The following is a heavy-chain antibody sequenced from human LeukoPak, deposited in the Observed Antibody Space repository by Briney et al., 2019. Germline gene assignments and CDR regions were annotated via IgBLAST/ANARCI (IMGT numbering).Heavy chain of an antibody. Sequence: GGSLRLSCAASGFTFSDYYMSWIRQAPGKGLEWVAVISYDGSNKYYADSVKGRFTISRDNSKNTLYLQMNSLRAEDTAVYYCASLGYCSGGSCYGVSRYFDYWGQGTLVTVSS. D-gene: IGHD2-15*01. V-gene: IGHV3-30*03. CDR2: ISYDGSNK. CDR3: ASLGYCSGGSCYGVSRYFDY. CDR1: GFTFSDYY. J-gene: IGHJ4*02.